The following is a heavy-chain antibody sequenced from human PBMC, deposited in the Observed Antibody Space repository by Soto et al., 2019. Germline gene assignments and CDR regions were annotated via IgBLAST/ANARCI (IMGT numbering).Heavy chain of an antibody. CDR3: ARDMSGGSSWYEFDS. J-gene: IGHJ4*02. Sequence: PSETLPLTCTVSGDSIRSSYWSWVRQPPGRGLEWIGYVYYTGATNSNPSLKSRVTISADTSKNLFSLKVVSVTPADTAVYFCARDMSGGSSWYEFDSWGPGTLVTVSS. D-gene: IGHD6-13*01. CDR1: GDSIRSSY. CDR2: VYYTGAT. V-gene: IGHV4-59*01.